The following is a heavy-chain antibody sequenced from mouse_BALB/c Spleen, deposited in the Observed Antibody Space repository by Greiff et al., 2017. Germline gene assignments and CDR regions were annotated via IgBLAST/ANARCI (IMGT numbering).Heavy chain of an antibody. Sequence: VKVVESGPGLVAPSQSLSITCTVSGFSLTSYGVHWVRQPPGKGLEWLGVIWAGGSTNYNSALMSRLSISKDNSKSQVFLKMNSLQTDDTAMYYCARETMINYYFDYWGQGTTLTVSS. CDR2: IWAGGST. V-gene: IGHV2-9*02. CDR3: ARETMINYYFDY. J-gene: IGHJ2*01. CDR1: GFSLTSYG. D-gene: IGHD2-4*01.